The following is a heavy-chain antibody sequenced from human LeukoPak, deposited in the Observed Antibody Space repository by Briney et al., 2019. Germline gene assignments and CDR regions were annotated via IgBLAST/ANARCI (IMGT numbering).Heavy chain of an antibody. V-gene: IGHV3-7*01. D-gene: IGHD6-19*01. J-gene: IGHJ4*02. CDR3: ARDQWWQFIAVAITSYFDS. CDR2: IKKDGSEK. CDR1: GFSVNTYW. Sequence: GGSLRLSCAASGFSVNTYWMSWVRQAPGKGLEWVANIKKDGSEKHYVDSVKGRFTISRDNAKNSLYLQMNSLRAEDTAVYYCARDQWWQFIAVAITSYFDSWGQGTLVTVSS.